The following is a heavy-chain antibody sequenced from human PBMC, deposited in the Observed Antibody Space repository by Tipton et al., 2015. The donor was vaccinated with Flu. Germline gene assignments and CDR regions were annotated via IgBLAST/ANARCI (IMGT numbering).Heavy chain of an antibody. D-gene: IGHD4-11*01. Sequence: LRLSCAVSGYSIRSSNYYWGWIRQPPGKGLEWIGNIFHSGNTYHNPSLKSRVTISVDTSKNQFSLRLSSVTAADTAVYYCARRDYSNYVSDPKNWFDPWGQGILVTVSS. CDR3: ARRDYSNYVSDPKNWFDP. CDR2: IFHSGNT. J-gene: IGHJ5*02. CDR1: GYSIRSSNYY. V-gene: IGHV4-38-2*01.